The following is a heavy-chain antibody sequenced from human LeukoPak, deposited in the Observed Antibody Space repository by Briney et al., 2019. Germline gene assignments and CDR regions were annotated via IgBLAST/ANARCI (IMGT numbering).Heavy chain of an antibody. D-gene: IGHD4-11*01. CDR1: GGSISSGSYY. V-gene: IGHV4-61*02. J-gene: IGHJ4*02. CDR2: IYTSGST. CDR3: ARGTPLYMTTARYYFDY. Sequence: SETLSLTCTVSGGSISSGSYYLSWIRQPAGKGLEWIGRIYTSGSTNYNPSLKSRVTISVDTSKNQFSLKLSSVTAADTAVYYCARGTPLYMTTARYYFDYWGQGTLVTVSS.